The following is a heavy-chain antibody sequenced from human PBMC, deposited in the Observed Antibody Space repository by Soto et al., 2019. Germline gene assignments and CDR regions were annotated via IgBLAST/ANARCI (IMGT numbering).Heavy chain of an antibody. CDR3: ASGTHVVRYFDSLYYSDY. Sequence: ASVKVSCKASGYTFTGYYMHWVRQAPGQGLEWMGWINPNSGGTNYAQKFQGRVTMTRDTSISTAYMELSRLRSDDTAVYYCASGTHVVRYFDSLYYSDYLGQGTLVTVSS. J-gene: IGHJ4*02. CDR1: GYTFTGYY. CDR2: INPNSGGT. V-gene: IGHV1-2*02. D-gene: IGHD3-9*01.